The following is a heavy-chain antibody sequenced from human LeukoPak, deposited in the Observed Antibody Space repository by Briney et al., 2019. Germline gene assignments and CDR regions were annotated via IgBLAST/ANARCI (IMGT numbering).Heavy chain of an antibody. J-gene: IGHJ4*02. V-gene: IGHV4-59*01. Sequence: GSLRLSCAASPFTFSSYGMHWIRQPPGKGLEWIGNIFYSGSTYYSPSLKSRVTISLDTSRNQFSLKPTSVTAADTAVYYCARAVHYSGTSDQYTGGWYYFDFWGQGTLVTVSS. CDR2: IFYSGST. D-gene: IGHD3-10*01. CDR1: PFTFSSYG. CDR3: ARAVHYSGTSDQYTGGWYYFDF.